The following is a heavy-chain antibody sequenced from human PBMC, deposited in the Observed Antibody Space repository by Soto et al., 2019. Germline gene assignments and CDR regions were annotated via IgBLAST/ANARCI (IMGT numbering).Heavy chain of an antibody. CDR1: GGSISSSSYY. CDR2: IYNSGYT. CDR3: ARAVTGVRAFDI. Sequence: QLQLQESGPGLVKPSETLALTCTVSGGSISSSSYYWGWIRQPPGKGLEWIGTIYNSGYTYYNPSLKRRVTISVDTSKNQLSLRLSSVAAADTAVYSCARAVTGVRAFDIWGQGTMVTVSS. J-gene: IGHJ3*02. D-gene: IGHD6-19*01. V-gene: IGHV4-39*01.